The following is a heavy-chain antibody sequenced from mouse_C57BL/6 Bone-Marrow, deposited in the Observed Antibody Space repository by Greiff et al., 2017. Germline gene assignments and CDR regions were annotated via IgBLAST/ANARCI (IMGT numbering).Heavy chain of an antibody. V-gene: IGHV1-59*01. CDR2: IDPSDSYT. CDR1: GYTFTSYW. J-gene: IGHJ2*01. Sequence: QVQLQQPGAELVRPGTSVKLSCKASGYTFTSYWMHWVKQRPGQGLKWIGVIDPSDSYTNYNQKFKGKATLTVDTSSSTAYMQLSSLTSEDSAVYYWARPFYYSNYYFDDWGQGTTLTVSS. CDR3: ARPFYYSNYYFDD. D-gene: IGHD2-5*01.